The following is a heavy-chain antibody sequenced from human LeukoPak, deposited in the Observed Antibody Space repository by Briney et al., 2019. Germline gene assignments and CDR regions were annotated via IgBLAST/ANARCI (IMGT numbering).Heavy chain of an antibody. CDR2: IYYSGST. V-gene: IGHV4-39*07. Sequence: PSETLSLTCTVSGGSISSSSYYWGWIRQPPGKGLEWIGSIYYSGSTYYNPSLKSRVTISVDTSKNQFSLKLSSVTAADTAVYYCAKDCHYDSNPEDFQHWGQGTLVTVSS. CDR1: GGSISSSSYY. CDR3: AKDCHYDSNPEDFQH. J-gene: IGHJ1*01. D-gene: IGHD3-22*01.